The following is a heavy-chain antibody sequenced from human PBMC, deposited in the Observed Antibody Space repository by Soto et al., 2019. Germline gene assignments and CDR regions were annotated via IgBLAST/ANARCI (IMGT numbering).Heavy chain of an antibody. CDR1: GFILNNYA. Sequence: VQLLESGGDLVQPGGSLRLSCVASGFILNNYAMSWVRQAPGKGLEWVSSIGGTDGDSDGVPWYEDSVKGRFTISSDCSAITLFLHMDNLRAVYSAEYYCVKRGRNWGAFDFWGQGTTVVVSS. CDR3: VKRGRNWGAFDF. V-gene: IGHV3-23*01. D-gene: IGHD7-27*01. CDR2: IGGTDGDSDGVP. J-gene: IGHJ3*01.